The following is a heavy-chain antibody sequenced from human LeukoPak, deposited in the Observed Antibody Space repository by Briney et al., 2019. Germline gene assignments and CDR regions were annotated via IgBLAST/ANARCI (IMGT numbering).Heavy chain of an antibody. J-gene: IGHJ4*02. Sequence: GGSLRLSCAASGFTFSSYAVSCVRQAPGKGLAWVSAISDSGGSTQYADSVKGRFTISRDNSKNTLYLQMNSLRAEDTAVYYCAKGSSNWRDYYYFDYWGQGTLVTVSS. V-gene: IGHV3-23*01. CDR1: GFTFSSYA. D-gene: IGHD6-13*01. CDR2: ISDSGGST. CDR3: AKGSSNWRDYYYFDY.